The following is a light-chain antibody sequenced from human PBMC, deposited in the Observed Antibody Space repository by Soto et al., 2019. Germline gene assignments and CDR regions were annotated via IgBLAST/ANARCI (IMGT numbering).Light chain of an antibody. CDR2: GVS. CDR1: QSVSTS. CDR3: QQYNNWPPYT. Sequence: EIVMTQSPATLSVSPGERATLSCRASQSVSTSLAWYQQKPGQAPRLLIYGVSTRATGIPARFSGSGSETEFTLTISSLQSEDFAVYYCQQYNNWPPYTFGQGTKLEIK. V-gene: IGKV3-15*01. J-gene: IGKJ2*01.